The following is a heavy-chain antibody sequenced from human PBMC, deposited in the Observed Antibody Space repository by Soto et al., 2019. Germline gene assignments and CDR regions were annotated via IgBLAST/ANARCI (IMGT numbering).Heavy chain of an antibody. CDR1: GFTFSSYG. D-gene: IGHD2-2*01. J-gene: IGHJ3*02. V-gene: IGHV3-33*01. CDR2: IWFDGSDK. Sequence: PGGSLRLSCAASGFTFSSYGMHWVRQAPGKGLEWVALIWFDGSDKYYADSVKGRFTISRDNSKNTLYLQMNSLRADDTAVYYCARLYCRSTSCHSVGAFDIWGQGTMVTVSS. CDR3: ARLYCRSTSCHSVGAFDI.